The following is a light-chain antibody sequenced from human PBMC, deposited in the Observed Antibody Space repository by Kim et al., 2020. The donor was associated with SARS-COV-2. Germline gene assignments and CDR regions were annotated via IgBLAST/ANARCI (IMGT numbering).Light chain of an antibody. CDR3: QQSYRAPYT. CDR2: ATS. V-gene: IGKV1-39*01. J-gene: IGKJ2*01. Sequence: DIQMTQSPSSLSASVGDRVTITCRASQNINIYLNWYQQKPGKAPNLLIYATSTLERGVPSRFSGSGSGTAFTLTISSLRPEDFATYYGQQSYRAPYTFGQGTKLEI. CDR1: QNINIY.